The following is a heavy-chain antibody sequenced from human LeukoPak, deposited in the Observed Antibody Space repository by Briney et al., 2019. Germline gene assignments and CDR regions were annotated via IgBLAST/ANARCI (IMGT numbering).Heavy chain of an antibody. CDR2: IYYSSNT. D-gene: IGHD2-2*01. J-gene: IGHJ5*02. Sequence: SETLSLTCTVSGGSISSGGYYWSCIRQHPGKGLEWVGYIYYSSNTYYNPSLKSRVTISVDTSKNQYSLKLSSVTAADTAVYYCARAHNNVSSTSCYSIWFDPWGQGTLVTVSS. V-gene: IGHV4-31*03. CDR3: ARAHNNVSSTSCYSIWFDP. CDR1: GGSISSGGYY.